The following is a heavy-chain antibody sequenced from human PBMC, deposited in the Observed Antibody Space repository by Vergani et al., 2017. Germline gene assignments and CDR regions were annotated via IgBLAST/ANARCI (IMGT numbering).Heavy chain of an antibody. D-gene: IGHD6-19*01. CDR1: GFTFSSYW. Sequence: EVQLVESGGGLVQPGGSLRLPCAASGFTFSSYWMHWVRQAPGKGLVWVSRINSDGSSTTYADSVKGRFTISRDNAKNTLYLQMNSLRAEDTAVYYCASSQWLDTRGYWGQGTLVTVSS. V-gene: IGHV3-74*01. CDR2: INSDGSST. CDR3: ASSQWLDTRGY. J-gene: IGHJ4*02.